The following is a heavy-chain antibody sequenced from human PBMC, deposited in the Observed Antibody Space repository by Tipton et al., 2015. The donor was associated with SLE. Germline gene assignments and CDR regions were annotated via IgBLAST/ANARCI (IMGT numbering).Heavy chain of an antibody. CDR3: ARHLYYYYGMDV. CDR1: GYSLYSGYY. J-gene: IGHJ6*02. V-gene: IGHV4-38-2*01. Sequence: LRLSCAVSGYSLYSGYYWGWIRQPPGKGLEWIGSVYHSGSTYYNPSLKSRVTISVDTSKNQFSLKLSSVTAADTAIYYCARHLYYYYGMDVWGQGTTVTVSS. CDR2: VYHSGST.